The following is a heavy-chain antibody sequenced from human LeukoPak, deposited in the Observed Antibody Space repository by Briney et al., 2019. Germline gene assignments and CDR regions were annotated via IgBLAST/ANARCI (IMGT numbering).Heavy chain of an antibody. CDR1: GFTFSSYG. J-gene: IGHJ4*02. CDR3: AKGDRITIFGVVTPSFDY. CDR2: IRYDGSNK. V-gene: IGHV3-30*02. Sequence: GSLRLSCAASGFTFSSYGMHWVRQAPGKGLEWVAFIRYDGSNKYYADSVKGRFTISRDNSKNTLYLQMNSLRAEDTAVYYCAKGDRITIFGVVTPSFDYWGQGTLVTVSS. D-gene: IGHD3-3*01.